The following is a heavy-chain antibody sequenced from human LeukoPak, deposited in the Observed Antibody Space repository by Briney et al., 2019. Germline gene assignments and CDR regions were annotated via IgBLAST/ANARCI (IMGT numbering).Heavy chain of an antibody. J-gene: IGHJ5*02. CDR3: ARQGARGYSSYWFDP. D-gene: IGHD6-13*01. V-gene: IGHV4-39*01. CDR1: GGSISSSSYY. CDR2: IYNSGST. Sequence: PSETLSLTCNVSGGSISSSSYYWGWIRQPPGKGLEWIGSIYNSGSTYYNPSLKSRVTISVDTSKNQFSLMLRSVTAADTAVYYCARQGARGYSSYWFDPWGQGTLVTVSS.